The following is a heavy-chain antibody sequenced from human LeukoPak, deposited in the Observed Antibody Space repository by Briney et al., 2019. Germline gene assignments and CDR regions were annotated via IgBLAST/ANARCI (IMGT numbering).Heavy chain of an antibody. D-gene: IGHD1-26*01. V-gene: IGHV3-30*04. CDR2: ISYDGSNK. Sequence: GVSLRLSCAASGFTFSSYAMHWVRQAPGKGLEGVAVISYDGSNKYYADSVKGRFTISRDNSKNTLYLQMNSLRAEDTAVYYCAKSSGSYPDLYYWGQGTLVTVSS. CDR3: AKSSGSYPDLYY. J-gene: IGHJ4*02. CDR1: GFTFSSYA.